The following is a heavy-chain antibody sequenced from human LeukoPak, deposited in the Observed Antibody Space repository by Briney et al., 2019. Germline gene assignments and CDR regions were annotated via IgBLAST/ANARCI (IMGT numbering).Heavy chain of an antibody. Sequence: PGGSLRLSRAASGFTFDDYAMHWVPQAPGKGLECVSLISGEGGSTYYADSVKGRFTISRDNSKNSLYLQMNSLRTEDTALYYCAKDIQLWRDFDYWGQGTLVTVSS. V-gene: IGHV3-43*02. CDR1: GFTFDDYA. CDR2: ISGEGGST. J-gene: IGHJ4*02. D-gene: IGHD5-18*01. CDR3: AKDIQLWRDFDY.